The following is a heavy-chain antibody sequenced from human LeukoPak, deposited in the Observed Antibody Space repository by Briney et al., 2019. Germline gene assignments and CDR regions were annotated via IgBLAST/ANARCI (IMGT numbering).Heavy chain of an antibody. J-gene: IGHJ5*02. Sequence: SETLSLTCAVYGGSFSGYYWSWIRQPPGKGLEWIGEINHSGSTNYNPSLKSRVTISVDTSKNQFSLKLSSVTAADTAVYYCARVRARLLWFTTNWFDPWGQGTLVTVSS. CDR3: ARVRARLLWFTTNWFDP. CDR2: INHSGST. V-gene: IGHV4-34*01. CDR1: GGSFSGYY. D-gene: IGHD3-10*01.